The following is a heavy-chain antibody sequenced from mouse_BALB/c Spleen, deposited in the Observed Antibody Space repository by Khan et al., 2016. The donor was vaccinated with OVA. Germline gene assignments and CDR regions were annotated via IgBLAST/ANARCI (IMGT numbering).Heavy chain of an antibody. V-gene: IGHV5-6*01. Sequence: EVQGVESGGDLVKPGGSLKFSCAASGFTFSSYSMSWVRQTPDKRLEWVATISSGGDYTYYSDNVKGRITISRDNAKNTLYLQMSSLKSEDTAMYYCASHLTGSFAYWGQGTLVTVSA. CDR1: GFTFSSYS. CDR2: ISSGGDYT. J-gene: IGHJ3*01. D-gene: IGHD4-1*01. CDR3: ASHLTGSFAY.